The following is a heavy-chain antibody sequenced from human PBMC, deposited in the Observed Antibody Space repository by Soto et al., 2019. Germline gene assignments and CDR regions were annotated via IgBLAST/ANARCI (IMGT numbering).Heavy chain of an antibody. D-gene: IGHD6-6*01. CDR2: ISFEGSKK. CDR3: AKGGSSSARYFDR. Sequence: QVQLVESGGSVVQPGGSMRLSCAASGFIFSGYGMHWVRQAPGKGLEWVAVISFEGSKKYYANSVEGRFTISRDNSKNTLFLQMNSLRAEDTAVYYCAKGGSSSARYFDRWGQGALVTVSS. J-gene: IGHJ5*02. V-gene: IGHV3-30*18. CDR1: GFIFSGYG.